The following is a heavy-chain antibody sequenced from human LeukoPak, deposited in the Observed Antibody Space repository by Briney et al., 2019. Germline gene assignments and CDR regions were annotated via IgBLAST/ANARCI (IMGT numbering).Heavy chain of an antibody. CDR2: IYTSGST. CDR3: AREEHIVVVPAANYYYYYMDV. V-gene: IGHV4-61*02. CDR1: GGSISSGSYY. J-gene: IGHJ6*03. Sequence: SETLSLTCTVSGGSISSGSYYWSWIRQPAGKGLEWIGRIYTSGSTNYNPSLKSRVTISVDTSKNQFSLKLSSVTAADTAVYYCAREEHIVVVPAANYYYYYMDVWGKGTTVTVSS. D-gene: IGHD2-2*01.